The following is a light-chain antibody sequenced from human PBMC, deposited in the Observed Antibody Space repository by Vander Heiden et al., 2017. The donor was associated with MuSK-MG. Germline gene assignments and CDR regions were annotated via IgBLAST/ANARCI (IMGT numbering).Light chain of an antibody. J-gene: IGKJ1*01. CDR1: QSISSY. CDR2: GAS. CDR3: QQSYSTPWT. V-gene: IGKV1-39*01. Sequence: DIQMTQSPSSLSASVGDRVTITCRASQSISSYVIWYQQKPGKAPKFLIYGASSLQSGVPSRFSGSGSGTDFTLTIRSLQPEDFATYHCQQSYSTPWTFGQGTKVEFK.